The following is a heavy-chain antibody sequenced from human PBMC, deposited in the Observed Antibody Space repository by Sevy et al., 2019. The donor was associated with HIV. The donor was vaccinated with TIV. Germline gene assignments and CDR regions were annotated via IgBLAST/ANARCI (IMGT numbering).Heavy chain of an antibody. D-gene: IGHD6-13*01. CDR3: VIDSGYSINWYPAY. CDR1: GFTFSSHG. Sequence: GGSLRLSCAASGFTFSSHGMHWVRQAPGKGLEWVAVMSYDGSYKSYGDSVKGRFTISRDDSKNTLYLQMNSLRPEDTAMYYCVIDSGYSINWYPAYWGQGTLVTVSS. V-gene: IGHV3-30*03. J-gene: IGHJ4*02. CDR2: MSYDGSYK.